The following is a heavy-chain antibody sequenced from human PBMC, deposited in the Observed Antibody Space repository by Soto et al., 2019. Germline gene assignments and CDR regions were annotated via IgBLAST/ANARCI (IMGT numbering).Heavy chain of an antibody. CDR3: ARVGQGQYYFDH. V-gene: IGHV3-74*01. CDR1: GFTFSSYW. Sequence: EVQLVESGGGLVQPGGSLRLSCAGSGFTFSSYWMHWVRQTPGEGLVWVSRISPDGSKTSYADSVRGRFTISRDNAENTLYVQMNSLRAEDTAVYYCARVGQGQYYFDHWGQGILVTVSS. CDR2: ISPDGSKT. J-gene: IGHJ4*02.